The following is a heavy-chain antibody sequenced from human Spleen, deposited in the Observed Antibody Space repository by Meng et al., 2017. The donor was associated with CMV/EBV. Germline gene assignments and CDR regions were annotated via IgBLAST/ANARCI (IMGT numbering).Heavy chain of an antibody. V-gene: IGHV1-18*01. D-gene: IGHD1-26*01. CDR2: ISAHNGNI. Sequence: SCKASGYPFNEYGFSWVRQAPGQGLEWMGWISAHNGNIKYAQKFQGRVTMITDTSTSTAYMELRGLKSDDSAMYYCAREPVSGDSPYWGQGTLVTVSS. CDR3: AREPVSGDSPY. CDR1: GYPFNEYG. J-gene: IGHJ4*02.